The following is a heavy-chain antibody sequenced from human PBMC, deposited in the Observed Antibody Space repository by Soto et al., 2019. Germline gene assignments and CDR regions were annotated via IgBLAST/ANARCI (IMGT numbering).Heavy chain of an antibody. CDR2: IIPIFGTA. CDR3: ARDPANSGYDLLFDY. V-gene: IGHV1-69*13. D-gene: IGHD5-12*01. Sequence: SVKVSCKASGGTFSSYAISWVRQAPGQGLEWMGGIIPIFGTANYAQKFQGRVAITADESTSTAYMELSSLRSEDTAVYYCARDPANSGYDLLFDYWGQGTLVTVSS. J-gene: IGHJ4*02. CDR1: GGTFSSYA.